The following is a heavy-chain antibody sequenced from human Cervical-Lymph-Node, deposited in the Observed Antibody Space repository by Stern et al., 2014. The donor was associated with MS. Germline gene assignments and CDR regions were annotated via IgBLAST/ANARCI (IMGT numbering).Heavy chain of an antibody. Sequence: QVQLVQSGAEVKKPGSSVRVSCKASGGTFISYSIHWVRYAPGHGLEWMGRIIPSLAIPNFAHKFQGRLTITADKSTTTAYMELSGLRSDDTATYFCARSIAGGDYSYYNDMDIWGQGTTVIVSS. V-gene: IGHV1-69*02. CDR1: GGTFISYS. CDR2: IIPSLAIP. CDR3: ARSIAGGDYSYYNDMDI. D-gene: IGHD2-8*02. J-gene: IGHJ6*02.